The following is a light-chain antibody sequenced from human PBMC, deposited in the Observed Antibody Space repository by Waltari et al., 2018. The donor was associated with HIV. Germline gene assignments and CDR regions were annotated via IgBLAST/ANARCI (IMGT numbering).Light chain of an antibody. CDR2: RDN. CDR1: CPTIRSND. J-gene: IGLJ2*01. Sequence: SAVTQPPSASGTPGQRVTISCSGGCPTIRSNDVFWYQQLPGTAPRFLIYRDNQRPSGVPDRFSGSKSGTSASLAISGLRSEDEGDYFCATWDDSLSGVVFGGGTKLNVL. V-gene: IGLV1-47*01. CDR3: ATWDDSLSGVV.